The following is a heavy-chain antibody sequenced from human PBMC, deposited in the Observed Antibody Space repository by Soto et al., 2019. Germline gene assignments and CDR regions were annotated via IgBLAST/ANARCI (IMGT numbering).Heavy chain of an antibody. CDR2: INQDGSEK. Sequence: EVQLVESGGDLVQSGGSLRLSCAASGFTFSSFWITWVRQAPGKGLEWVANINQDGSEKHYVDSVKGRFTLSRDNAENSVYLQMNSLRADDTAVYYCARDFGVQELDYWGQGTLVTVSA. J-gene: IGHJ4*02. V-gene: IGHV3-7*01. CDR3: ARDFGVQELDY. CDR1: GFTFSSFW. D-gene: IGHD3-3*01.